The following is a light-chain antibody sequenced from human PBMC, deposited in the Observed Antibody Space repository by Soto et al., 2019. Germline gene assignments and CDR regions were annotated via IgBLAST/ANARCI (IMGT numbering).Light chain of an antibody. J-gene: IGKJ1*01. Sequence: EIVLTQSPATLSVSPGERATLSCRASQTLGTNLAWYQQKPGQAPRLLIFGASTRATGVPARISGSGSGTEFTLTISSLQSEDFAVYYCQQYNSWPPTWTFGQGTQV. CDR1: QTLGTN. CDR3: QQYNSWPPTWT. CDR2: GAS. V-gene: IGKV3-15*01.